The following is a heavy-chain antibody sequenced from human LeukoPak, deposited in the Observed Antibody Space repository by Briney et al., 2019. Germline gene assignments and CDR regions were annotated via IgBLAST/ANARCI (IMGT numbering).Heavy chain of an antibody. CDR3: AKASRYYYGSGSYCFDY. CDR1: GFTFSSYA. V-gene: IGHV3-23*01. J-gene: IGHJ4*02. CDR2: ISGSGGST. Sequence: GGSLRLSCAASGFTFSSYAMSWVRQAPGKGLEWVSAISGSGGSTYYADSVKGRFTVSRDNSKNTLYLQMNSLRAEDTAVYYCAKASRYYYGSGSYCFDYWGQGTLVTVSS. D-gene: IGHD3-10*01.